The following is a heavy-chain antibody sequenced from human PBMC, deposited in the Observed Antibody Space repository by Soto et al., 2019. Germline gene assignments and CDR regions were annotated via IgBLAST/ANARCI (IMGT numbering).Heavy chain of an antibody. CDR2: IYYSGST. J-gene: IGHJ4*02. Sequence: ASETLSLTCTVSGGSISSYYWSWIRQPPGKGLEWIGYIYYSGSTNYNPSLKSRVTISVDTSKNQFSLKLSSVTAADTAVYYCARVHYASSGYYLIDYWGQGTLVTVSS. V-gene: IGHV4-59*01. D-gene: IGHD3-22*01. CDR3: ARVHYASSGYYLIDY. CDR1: GGSISSYY.